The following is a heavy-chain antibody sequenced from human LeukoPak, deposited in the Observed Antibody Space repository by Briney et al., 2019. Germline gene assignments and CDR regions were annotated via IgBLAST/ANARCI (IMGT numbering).Heavy chain of an antibody. V-gene: IGHV3-53*01. J-gene: IGHJ4*02. D-gene: IGHD3-22*01. CDR2: IYSGGST. CDR1: GFTVSSNY. CDR3: ARTYYYDSSGPAYYFDY. Sequence: GGSLRLSCAASGFTVSSNYMSWVRQAPGKGLEWVSVIYSGGSTYYADSVKGRFTISRDNSKNTLYLQMNSLRAEDTAVYYCARTYYYDSSGPAYYFDYWGQGTLVTVSS.